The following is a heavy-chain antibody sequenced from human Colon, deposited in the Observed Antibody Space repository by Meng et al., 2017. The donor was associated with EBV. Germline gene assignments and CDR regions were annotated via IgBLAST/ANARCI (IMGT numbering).Heavy chain of an antibody. CDR2: IYHSGTT. J-gene: IGHJ4*02. Sequence: VQPQESGQGLVKASGTLCLTCAVSGDSISNNWWSWVRQPPGKGLEWIGEIYHSGTTNYNPSLRSRVTISVDKSKNQFSLQLTSVTAADTAVYYCARNGDYNPGLYWGQGTLVTVSS. CDR3: ARNGDYNPGLY. CDR1: GDSISNNW. V-gene: IGHV4-4*02. D-gene: IGHD4-17*01.